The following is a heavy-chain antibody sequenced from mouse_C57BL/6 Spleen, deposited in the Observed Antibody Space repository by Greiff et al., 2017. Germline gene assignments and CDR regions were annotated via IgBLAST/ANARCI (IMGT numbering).Heavy chain of an antibody. CDR2: IDPYDSYP. V-gene: IGHV1-50*01. CDR3: ARRGLLLPYAMDY. CDR1: GYTFTSYW. D-gene: IGHD2-3*01. J-gene: IGHJ4*01. Sequence: QVQLQQPGAELVKPGASVTLSCKASGYTFTSYWMQWVKQRPGQGLEWIGEIDPYDSYPNYNPQFKGTATLPVDPSSCTAYMQLSSLSSEDSAVNYGARRGLLLPYAMDYWGQGTSVTVSS.